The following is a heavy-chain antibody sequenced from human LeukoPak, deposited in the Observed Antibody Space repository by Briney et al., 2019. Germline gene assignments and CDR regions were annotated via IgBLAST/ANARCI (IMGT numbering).Heavy chain of an antibody. CDR2: IYYSGST. CDR1: GGSISSSSYY. CDR3: ATREQWLVRGWFDP. V-gene: IGHV4-39*07. D-gene: IGHD6-19*01. J-gene: IGHJ5*02. Sequence: SETLSLTCTVSGGSISSSSYYWGWIRQPPGKGLEWIGNIYYSGSTYYNPSLKSRVTISVDTSKNQFSLKLSSVTAADTAVYYCATREQWLVRGWFDPWGQGTLVTVSS.